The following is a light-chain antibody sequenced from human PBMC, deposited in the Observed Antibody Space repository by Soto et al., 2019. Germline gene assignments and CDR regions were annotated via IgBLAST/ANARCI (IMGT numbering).Light chain of an antibody. J-gene: IGKJ5*01. CDR3: QQYDNLTIT. CDR2: DAS. CDR1: QDISKY. Sequence: DVQLTQSPSCLSASVGDRFTITCPASQDISKYLNWYQKKKGKAPKLLIYDASNLETGVPSRLSGSGSGTDFTFTISSLKTEDIETYYCQQYDNLTITFGQGTRLEIK. V-gene: IGKV1-33*01.